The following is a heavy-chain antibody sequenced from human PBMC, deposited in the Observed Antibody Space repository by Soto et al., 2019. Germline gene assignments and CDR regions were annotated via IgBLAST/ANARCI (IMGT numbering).Heavy chain of an antibody. CDR2: IIPIFGTA. Sequence: PVKVTSKARGGTFSSYSISWAQQAPRKGLEWMGGIIPIFGTANYAQKFQGRVTITADESTSTAYMELSSLRSEDTAVYYCAGQRWLHLISFQYVFDIWGQGTMVTVSS. D-gene: IGHD5-12*01. CDR3: AGQRWLHLISFQYVFDI. V-gene: IGHV1-69*13. CDR1: GGTFSSYS. J-gene: IGHJ3*02.